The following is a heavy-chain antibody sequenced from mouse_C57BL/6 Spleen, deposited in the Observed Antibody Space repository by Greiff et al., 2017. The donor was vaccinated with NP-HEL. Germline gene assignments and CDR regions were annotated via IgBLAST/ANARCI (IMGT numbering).Heavy chain of an antibody. CDR2: IYPSDSET. Sequence: QVQLQQPGAELVRPGSSVKLSCKASGYTFTSYWMHWVKQRPIQGLEWIGNIYPSDSETHYNQKFKDKATLTVDKSSSTAYMQLSSLTSEDSAVYYCAREKNWPFDYWGQGTTLTVSS. V-gene: IGHV1-52*01. J-gene: IGHJ2*01. D-gene: IGHD4-1*01. CDR1: GYTFTSYW. CDR3: AREKNWPFDY.